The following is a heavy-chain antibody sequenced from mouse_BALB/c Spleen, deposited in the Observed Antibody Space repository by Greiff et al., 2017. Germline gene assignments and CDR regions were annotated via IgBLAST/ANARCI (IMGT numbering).Heavy chain of an antibody. J-gene: IGHJ4*01. V-gene: IGHV14-3*02. CDR1: GFNIKDTY. CDR3: ARSVWGREDY. CDR2: IDPANGNT. D-gene: IGHD3-3*01. Sequence: HLQQSVSELVKPGASVKLSCTASGFNIKDTYMPWVKQRPEHGLEWLGRIDPANGNTKYDPKIQGKATITADTSSNPAYLQLSSQTAEDTAVYYFARSVWGREDYWGQGTSVTVST.